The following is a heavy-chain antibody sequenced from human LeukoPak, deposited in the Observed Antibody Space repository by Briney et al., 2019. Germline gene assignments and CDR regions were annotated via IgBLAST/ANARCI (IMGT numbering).Heavy chain of an antibody. CDR1: GYTFTGYY. Sequence: GASVKVSCKASGYTFTGYYMHWVRQAPGQGLEWMGWINPNSGGTNYAQKFQGWVTMTRDTSISTAYMELSRLRSDDTAVYYCARVARPRMYSSSWYDYWGQGTLVTVSS. V-gene: IGHV1-2*04. CDR3: ARVARPRMYSSSWYDY. CDR2: INPNSGGT. D-gene: IGHD6-13*01. J-gene: IGHJ4*02.